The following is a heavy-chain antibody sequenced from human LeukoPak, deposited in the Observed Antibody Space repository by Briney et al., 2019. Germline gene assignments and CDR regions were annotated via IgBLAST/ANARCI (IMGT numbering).Heavy chain of an antibody. CDR1: GFTFSGST. CDR2: IRTKADNYAP. CDR3: ASGPTGWTEYFQH. Sequence: PGGSLRLPCAASGFTFSGSTMHWVRQASGKGREGVARIRTKADNYAPAYAASVTGRFTISRDDSQNMAYLQMNSLKIEDTARYYCASGPTGWTEYFQHWGQGILLTVSS. V-gene: IGHV3-73*01. J-gene: IGHJ1*01. D-gene: IGHD6-19*01.